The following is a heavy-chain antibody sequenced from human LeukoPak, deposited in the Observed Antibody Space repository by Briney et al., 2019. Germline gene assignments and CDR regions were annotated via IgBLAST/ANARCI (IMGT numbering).Heavy chain of an antibody. CDR2: INTDGSTT. CDR3: ARDLGVAALDN. Sequence: GGSLRLSCATSGFTFSSYWMHWVRQAPGKGLVWVSRINTDGSTTSYADSVKGRFTISRDNARNTLYLQMNSLRAEETAVYYCARDLGVAALDNWGQGTLVTVSS. J-gene: IGHJ4*02. V-gene: IGHV3-74*01. CDR1: GFTFSSYW. D-gene: IGHD6-19*01.